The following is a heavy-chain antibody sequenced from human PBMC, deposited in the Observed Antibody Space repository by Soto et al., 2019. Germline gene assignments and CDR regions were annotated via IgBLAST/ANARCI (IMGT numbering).Heavy chain of an antibody. V-gene: IGHV4-34*01. Sequence: SETLSLTCAVYGGSFSGYYWSWIRQPPGKGLEWIGEINHSASTNYNPSLKSRVTISVDTSKNQFSLKLSSVTAADTAVYYCARARYDSSGYYYYYYYYGMDVWGQGTTVTVSS. D-gene: IGHD3-22*01. CDR1: GGSFSGYY. CDR3: ARARYDSSGYYYYYYYYGMDV. CDR2: INHSAST. J-gene: IGHJ6*02.